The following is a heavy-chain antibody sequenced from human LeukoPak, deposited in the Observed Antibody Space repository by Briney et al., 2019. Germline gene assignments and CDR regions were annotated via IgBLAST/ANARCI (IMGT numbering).Heavy chain of an antibody. Sequence: ASVKVSCKASGYTFASYGISWVRQAPGQGLEWMGWISAYNGNTNYAQKFQGRLTMTTDTSTSTAYMELKSLRSNDTAVYYCAKCVSAYWSENWGQGTPVTGS. CDR2: ISAYNGNT. V-gene: IGHV1-18*01. J-gene: IGHJ4*02. CDR1: GYTFASYG. CDR3: AKCVSAYWSEN. D-gene: IGHD3-3*01.